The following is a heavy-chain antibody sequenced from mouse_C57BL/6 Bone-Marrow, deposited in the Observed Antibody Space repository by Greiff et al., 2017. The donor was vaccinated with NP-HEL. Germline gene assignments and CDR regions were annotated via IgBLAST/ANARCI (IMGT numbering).Heavy chain of an antibody. CDR1: GYSIISGYY. V-gene: IGHV3-6*01. Sequence: EVHLVESGPGLVKPSQSLSLTCSVTGYSIISGYYWNWIRQFPGNKLEWMAYISYDGSNNYNPSLKNRISITRDTSKNQFFLKLTSVTTEDTATYYCEREGGYYGSPFAYWGQGTLVTVSA. CDR3: EREGGYYGSPFAY. J-gene: IGHJ3*01. D-gene: IGHD1-1*01. CDR2: ISYDGSN.